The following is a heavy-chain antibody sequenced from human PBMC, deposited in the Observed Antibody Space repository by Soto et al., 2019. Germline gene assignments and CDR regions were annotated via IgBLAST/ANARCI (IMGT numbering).Heavy chain of an antibody. CDR3: ARDMGFGLSDY. Sequence: EASVKVSCKASGYTFTSYAMYWVRQAPGQRLEWMGWINAGNGNTKYSQKLQGRVTITRDTSASTAYMELSSLRSEDTAVYYCARDMGFGLSDYWGQGTLVTVSS. V-gene: IGHV1-3*01. CDR1: GYTFTSYA. CDR2: INAGNGNT. D-gene: IGHD3-10*01. J-gene: IGHJ4*02.